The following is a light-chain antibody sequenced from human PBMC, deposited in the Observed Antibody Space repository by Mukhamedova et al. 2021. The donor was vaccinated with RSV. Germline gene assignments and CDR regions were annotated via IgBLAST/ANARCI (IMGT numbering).Light chain of an antibody. CDR3: QQFSSSYPT. V-gene: IGKV1-5*03. CDR2: KAS. J-gene: IGKJ4*01. Sequence: WYQRRVHGKAPNLLINKASTLESGVPSRFSGSGSGTEYTLTISSLQPEDFATYFCQQFSSSYPTFGGGTTVEIK.